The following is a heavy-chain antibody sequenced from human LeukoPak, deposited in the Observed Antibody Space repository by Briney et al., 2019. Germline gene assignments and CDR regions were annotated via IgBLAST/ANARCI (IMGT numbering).Heavy chain of an antibody. CDR1: GFTFSSYA. Sequence: GGSLRLSCAASGFTFSSYAMNWVRQAPGKGLEWVSAISGSAYSTSYADSVKGRFTISRDNSKNTLYLQMNSLRAEDTAIYYCARNTSGSKLGDDLDIWGQGTMVTVSS. CDR2: ISGSAYST. D-gene: IGHD3-22*01. CDR3: ARNTSGSKLGDDLDI. J-gene: IGHJ3*02. V-gene: IGHV3-23*01.